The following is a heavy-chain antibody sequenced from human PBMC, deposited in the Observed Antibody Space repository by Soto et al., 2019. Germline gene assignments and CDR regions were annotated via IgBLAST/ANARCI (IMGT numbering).Heavy chain of an antibody. CDR1: GFTFSNYG. CDR2: IGGSGSRT. V-gene: IGHV3-23*01. J-gene: IGHJ6*02. CDR3: AKDIMDV. Sequence: EVPLLESGGGLVQPGGSLRLSCAASGFTFSNYGMTWVRQAPGKGLEWVSGIGGSGSRTYYTDSVKGRLTISRDNSKNTLYLQMNSLRVEDTAVYYCAKDIMDVWGQGTTVTVSS.